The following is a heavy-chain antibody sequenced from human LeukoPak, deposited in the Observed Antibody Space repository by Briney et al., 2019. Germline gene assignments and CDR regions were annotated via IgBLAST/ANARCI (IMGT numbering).Heavy chain of an antibody. V-gene: IGHV4-61*02. CDR1: GGSISSGSYY. D-gene: IGHD6-19*01. CDR2: IYTSGST. CDR3: ASEGIAVAGYEEYFQH. Sequence: PSQTLSLTCTVSGGSISSGSYYWSWIRQPAGKGLEWIGRIYTSGSTNYNPSLKSRVTISVDTSKNQFSLKLSSVTAADTAVYYCASEGIAVAGYEEYFQHWGQGTLVTVSS. J-gene: IGHJ1*01.